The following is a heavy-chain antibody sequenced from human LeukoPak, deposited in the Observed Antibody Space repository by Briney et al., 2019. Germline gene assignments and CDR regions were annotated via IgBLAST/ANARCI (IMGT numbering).Heavy chain of an antibody. V-gene: IGHV1-8*01. J-gene: IGHJ4*02. CDR3: ARGRGIVVVTDYYFDY. CDR1: VYTFTSYD. CDR2: MNPNSGNT. D-gene: IGHD3-22*01. Sequence: ASVKVSCKASVYTFTSYDINWVRQATGQGLEWMGWMNPNSGNTGYAQKFQGRVTMTRNTSISTAYMELSSLGSEDTAVYYCARGRGIVVVTDYYFDYWGQGTLVTVSS.